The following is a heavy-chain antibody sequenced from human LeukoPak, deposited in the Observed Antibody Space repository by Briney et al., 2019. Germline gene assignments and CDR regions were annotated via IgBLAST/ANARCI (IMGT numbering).Heavy chain of an antibody. D-gene: IGHD7-27*01. J-gene: IGHJ3*02. Sequence: ASVKVSCKASGYTFTSYYMHWVRQAPGQGLEWMGIINPSGGSTSYAQKFQGRVTISVDTSKNQFSLKLSSVTAADTAVYYCARHSNWGIWSPACLDIWGQGTMVTVSS. V-gene: IGHV1-46*01. CDR1: GYTFTSYY. CDR3: ARHSNWGIWSPACLDI. CDR2: INPSGGST.